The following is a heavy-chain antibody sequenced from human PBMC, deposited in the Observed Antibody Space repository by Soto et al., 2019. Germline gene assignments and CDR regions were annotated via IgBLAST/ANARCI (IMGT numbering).Heavy chain of an antibody. J-gene: IGHJ3*02. D-gene: IGHD6-6*01. CDR1: GFTFSSYG. Sequence: PGGSLRLSCAASGFTFSSYGMHWVRQAPGKGLEWVAVISYDGSNKYYADSVKGRFTISRDNSKNTLYLQMNSLRAEDTAVYYCAKSGAPSSGDAFDIWGQGTMVTVSS. CDR3: AKSGAPSSGDAFDI. CDR2: ISYDGSNK. V-gene: IGHV3-30*18.